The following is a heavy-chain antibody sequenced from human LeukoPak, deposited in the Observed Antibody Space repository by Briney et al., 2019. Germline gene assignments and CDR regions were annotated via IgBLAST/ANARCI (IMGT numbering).Heavy chain of an antibody. V-gene: IGHV3-48*03. CDR3: AKARGSGWYHGDY. J-gene: IGHJ4*02. Sequence: NPGGSLRLSCAASGFTFSSYEMNWVRQAPGKGLEWVSYISNRGSSIYYADSVKGRFTISRDNAKNSLYLQMNSLRAEDTAVYYCAKARGSGWYHGDYWGQGTLVTVSS. D-gene: IGHD6-19*01. CDR1: GFTFSSYE. CDR2: ISNRGSSI.